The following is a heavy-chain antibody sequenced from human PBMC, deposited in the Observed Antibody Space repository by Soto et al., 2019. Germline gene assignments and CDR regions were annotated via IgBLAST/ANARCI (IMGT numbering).Heavy chain of an antibody. Sequence: VQLVQSGAEVKKPGSSVKVSCKASGGTFSSYAISWVRQAPGQGLEWMGGIIPIFGTANYAQKFQGRVTITADESTSTAYMELSSLRSEDTAVYYCARQNDFWSGYYTSPGGWYYYGMDVWGQGTTVTVSS. CDR2: IIPIFGTA. V-gene: IGHV1-69*01. CDR3: ARQNDFWSGYYTSPGGWYYYGMDV. D-gene: IGHD3-3*01. CDR1: GGTFSSYA. J-gene: IGHJ6*02.